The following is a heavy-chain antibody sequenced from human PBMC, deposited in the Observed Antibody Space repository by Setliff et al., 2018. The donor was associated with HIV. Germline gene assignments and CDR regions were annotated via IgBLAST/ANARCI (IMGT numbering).Heavy chain of an antibody. V-gene: IGHV1-18*01. D-gene: IGHD2-21*01. CDR3: ARYALCSDDCSDEGADI. Sequence: ASVKVSCKASGYSFTSYAITWVRQAPGQGLEWMGSINLYKDDTHYAQKFQDRVAMTADTSTNTVYMELRSLRSDDTAVYYCARYALCSDDCSDEGADIWGQGTLVTVSS. CDR2: INLYKDDT. J-gene: IGHJ4*02. CDR1: GYSFTSYA.